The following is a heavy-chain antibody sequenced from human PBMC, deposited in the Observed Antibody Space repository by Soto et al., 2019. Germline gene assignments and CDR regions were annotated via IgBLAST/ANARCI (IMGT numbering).Heavy chain of an antibody. CDR3: ARDLNLSKDIVVVPAADYGMDV. CDR1: GGTFSSYA. D-gene: IGHD2-2*01. CDR2: IIPIFGTA. Sequence: EASVKVSCKDSGGTFSSYAISWVRQAPGQGLEWMGGIIPIFGTANYAQKFQGRVTITADESTSTAYMEPSSLRSEDTAVYYCARDLNLSKDIVVVPAADYGMDVWGQGTTVTVSS. J-gene: IGHJ6*02. V-gene: IGHV1-69*13.